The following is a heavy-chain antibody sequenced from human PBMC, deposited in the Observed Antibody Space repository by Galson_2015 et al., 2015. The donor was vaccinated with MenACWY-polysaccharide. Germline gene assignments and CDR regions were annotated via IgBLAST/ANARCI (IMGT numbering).Heavy chain of an antibody. CDR3: ARGDLGLGL. CDR2: IKKDGSEK. D-gene: IGHD7-27*01. V-gene: IGHV3-7*01. Sequence: SLRLSCAASGLTVSNCWMTWVRQAPGKGLEWVASIKKDGSEKYYVASVKGRFTISRYNAKDSLYLQINSLRAEDTAVYFCARGDLGLGLWGQGTTVTVSS. J-gene: IGHJ6*02. CDR1: GLTVSNCW.